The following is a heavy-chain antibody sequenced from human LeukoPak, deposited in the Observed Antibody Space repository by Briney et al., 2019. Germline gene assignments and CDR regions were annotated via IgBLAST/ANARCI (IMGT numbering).Heavy chain of an antibody. Sequence: GGSLRLSCAASGFTFSSYGMHWVRQAPGKGLEWVAFIHYDGSIKYYADSVKGRFTISRDNSNNTLYLQMDSLRTEDTAVYYCAREMDTSGHFSWFDPWGQGARVTVPS. CDR3: AREMDTSGHFSWFDP. D-gene: IGHD3-22*01. CDR2: IHYDGSIK. J-gene: IGHJ5*02. CDR1: GFTFSSYG. V-gene: IGHV3-30*02.